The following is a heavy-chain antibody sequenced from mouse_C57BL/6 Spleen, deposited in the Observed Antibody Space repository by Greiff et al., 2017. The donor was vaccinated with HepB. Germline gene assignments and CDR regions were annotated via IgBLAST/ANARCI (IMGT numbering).Heavy chain of an antibody. CDR1: GFTFSDYG. CDR2: ISSGSSTI. CDR3: ASAGYYDAMDY. Sequence: DVMLVESGGGLVKPGGSLKLSCAASGFTFSDYGMHWVRQAPEKGLEWVAYISSGSSTIYYADTVKGRFTISRDNAKNTLFLQMTSLRSEDTAMYYCASAGYYDAMDYWGQGTSVTVSS. D-gene: IGHD2-2*01. J-gene: IGHJ4*01. V-gene: IGHV5-17*01.